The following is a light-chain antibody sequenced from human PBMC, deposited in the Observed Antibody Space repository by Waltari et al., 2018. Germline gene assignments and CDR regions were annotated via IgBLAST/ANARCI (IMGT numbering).Light chain of an antibody. Sequence: QSALTQPAPVSGSPGQSISISCTGTSSDVGGYDYVSWYQQYPGKAPKLMIFDVSNRAAGVSDRFSGSKSGNTASLTISGLQAEDEAYYYCSSCSTSSTRVVDGGGTKVTVL. CDR1: SSDVGGYDY. J-gene: IGLJ2*01. V-gene: IGLV2-14*03. CDR2: DVS. CDR3: SSCSTSSTRVV.